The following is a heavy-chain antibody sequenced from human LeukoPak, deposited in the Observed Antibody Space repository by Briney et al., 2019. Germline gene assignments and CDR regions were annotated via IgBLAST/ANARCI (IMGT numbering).Heavy chain of an antibody. J-gene: IGHJ5*02. CDR2: ISYSGST. CDR1: GGSISSSNYY. CDR3: LRWFDP. Sequence: PSETLSLTCTVSGGSISSSNYYWGWIRQPPEKGLEWIGSISYSGSTYYNPSLKSRVTLSVDTSKNQFSLQLSSVTATDTAVYFCLRWFDPWGQGTLVTVSS. V-gene: IGHV4-39*01.